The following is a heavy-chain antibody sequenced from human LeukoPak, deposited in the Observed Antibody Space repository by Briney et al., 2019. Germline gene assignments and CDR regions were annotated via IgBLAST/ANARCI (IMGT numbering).Heavy chain of an antibody. Sequence: SHTLSLTCTVSGGSISSYYWSWVRQPAGKGLEWVGYIYYSGSANYNPSLKSRVTISVDTSKNQFSLKLSSVTAADTAVYYCARSFHSSGYYWAYWGQGTLVTVSS. CDR1: GGSISSYY. CDR2: IYYSGSA. J-gene: IGHJ4*02. CDR3: ARSFHSSGYYWAY. V-gene: IGHV4-59*07. D-gene: IGHD3-22*01.